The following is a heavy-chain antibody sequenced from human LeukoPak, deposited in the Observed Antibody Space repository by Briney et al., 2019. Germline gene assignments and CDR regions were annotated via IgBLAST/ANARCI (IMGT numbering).Heavy chain of an antibody. CDR2: INPYSGGT. D-gene: IGHD1-26*01. V-gene: IGHV1-2*02. J-gene: IGHJ4*02. Sequence: ASVKVSCKASGYSFTGYYMHWVRQAPGQGLEWMGWINPYSGGTNYAQKFQGRVTMTRDTSISTAYMELSRLRSDDTAVYYCARGGYSGSYYGSDYWGQGTLVTVSS. CDR1: GYSFTGYY. CDR3: ARGGYSGSYYGSDY.